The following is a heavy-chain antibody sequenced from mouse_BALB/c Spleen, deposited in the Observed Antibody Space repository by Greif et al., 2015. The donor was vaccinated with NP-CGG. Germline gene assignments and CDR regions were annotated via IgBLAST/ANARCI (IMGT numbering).Heavy chain of an antibody. D-gene: IGHD1-1*01. Sequence: EVQLQQSGPELVKPGASVKISCKASGYPFTDYNMHWVKQSHGKSLEWIGYIYPYNGGTGYNQKFKSKATLTVDNSSSTAYVELRSLASEDSAVYYCARPLYYGSTWFAYGGQGTLVTVSA. CDR3: ARPLYYGSTWFAY. CDR1: GYPFTDYN. J-gene: IGHJ3*01. V-gene: IGHV1S29*02. CDR2: IYPYNGGT.